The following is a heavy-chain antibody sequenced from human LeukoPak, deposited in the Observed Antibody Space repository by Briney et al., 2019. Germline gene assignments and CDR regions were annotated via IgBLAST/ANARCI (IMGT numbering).Heavy chain of an antibody. J-gene: IGHJ5*02. CDR3: ARDVDITGDYVSYNWFDP. Sequence: GGSLRLSCAASGFTFSSYAMTWVRQAPGKGLEWVSSITGSGGTTYYADSVKGRFTISRDDSKNTLYLQMHSLRSDDTAVYYCARDVDITGDYVSYNWFDPWGQGTLVTVSS. CDR2: ITGSGGTT. V-gene: IGHV3-23*01. CDR1: GFTFSSYA. D-gene: IGHD4-17*01.